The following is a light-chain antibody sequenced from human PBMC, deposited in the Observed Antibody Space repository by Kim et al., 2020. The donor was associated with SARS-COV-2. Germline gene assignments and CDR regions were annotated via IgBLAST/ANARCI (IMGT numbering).Light chain of an antibody. CDR3: MQGTHWPFT. Sequence: AASSCRSSQSRVCSGGNIYLNWYHQRPGQAPRRLIYRVSNRDSGVPDRFSGSGSGTDFTLQISRVEAEDVGVYYGMQGTHWPFTFGPGTKVDIK. J-gene: IGKJ3*01. CDR2: RVS. V-gene: IGKV2-30*01. CDR1: QSRVCSGGNIY.